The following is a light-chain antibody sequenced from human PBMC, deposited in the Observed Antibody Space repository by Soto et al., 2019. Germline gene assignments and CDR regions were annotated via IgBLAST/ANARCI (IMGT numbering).Light chain of an antibody. Sequence: QSVLTQPPSVSEAPRQRVTISCSGRRSNIGNNAVCWYQQLPGKAPKLLIYYDDLLPSGVSDRFSGSKSGTSASLAISGLQSEDEADYYCAAWDDSLNGYVFGTGTKLTVL. CDR2: YDD. J-gene: IGLJ1*01. CDR1: RSNIGNNA. V-gene: IGLV1-36*01. CDR3: AAWDDSLNGYV.